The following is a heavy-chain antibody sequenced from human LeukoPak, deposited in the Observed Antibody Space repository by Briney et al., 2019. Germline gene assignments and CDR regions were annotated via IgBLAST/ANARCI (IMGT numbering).Heavy chain of an antibody. CDR1: GGSFSGYY. J-gene: IGHJ4*02. V-gene: IGHV4-34*01. CDR3: ARGGRYCSSTSCYFYFDY. Sequence: SETLSLTCAVYGGSFSGYYWSWIRQPPGKGLEWIGEINHSGSTNYNPSLKSRVTISVDTSKNQSSLKLSSVTAADTAVYYCARGGRYCSSTSCYFYFDYWGQGTLVTVSS. CDR2: INHSGST. D-gene: IGHD2-2*01.